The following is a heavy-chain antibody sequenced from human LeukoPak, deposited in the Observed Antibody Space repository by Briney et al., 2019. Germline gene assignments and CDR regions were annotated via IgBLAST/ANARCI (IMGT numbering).Heavy chain of an antibody. D-gene: IGHD3-10*01. Sequence: ASVKVSCKASGYTSTSYGISWVRQAPGQGPEWMGWISAYNGNTYYVQKLQGRVTMTTDTSTSTAYMELRSLRSDDTAVYYCARINYYYGSGSYYNDYWGQGTLVTVSS. J-gene: IGHJ4*02. V-gene: IGHV1-18*01. CDR3: ARINYYYGSGSYYNDY. CDR2: ISAYNGNT. CDR1: GYTSTSYG.